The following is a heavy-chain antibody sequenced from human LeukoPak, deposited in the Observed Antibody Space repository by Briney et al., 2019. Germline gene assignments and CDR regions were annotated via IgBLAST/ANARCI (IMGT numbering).Heavy chain of an antibody. CDR2: IRTKPNNYAA. CDR1: GFTFSGAA. Sequence: GGSLRLSCVASGFTFSGAAIHWFRQASGKGLEWVGRIRTKPNNYAAAYTASVKGRFNIARDDSKNTAYLQMNSLKTEDTAVYYCTRTGYTSGTDDYWGQGTLVTVSS. J-gene: IGHJ4*02. CDR3: TRTGYTSGTDDY. D-gene: IGHD6-19*01. V-gene: IGHV3-73*01.